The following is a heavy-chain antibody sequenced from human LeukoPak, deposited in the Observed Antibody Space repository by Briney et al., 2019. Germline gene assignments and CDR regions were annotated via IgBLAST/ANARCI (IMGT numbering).Heavy chain of an antibody. CDR1: GGSISSGGYS. Sequence: SQTLSLTCAVSGGSISSGGYSWSWIRQPPGKGLEWIGYIYYSGSTYYNPSLKSRVTISVDTSKNQFSLKLSSVTAADTAVYYCARVYCPNGVCYSSRGWFDPWGQGTLVTVSS. CDR3: ARVYCPNGVCYSSRGWFDP. J-gene: IGHJ5*02. D-gene: IGHD2-8*01. CDR2: IYYSGST. V-gene: IGHV4-30-4*07.